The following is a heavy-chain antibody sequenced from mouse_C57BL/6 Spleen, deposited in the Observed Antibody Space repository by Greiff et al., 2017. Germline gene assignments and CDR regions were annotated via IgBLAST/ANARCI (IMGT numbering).Heavy chain of an antibody. J-gene: IGHJ4*01. CDR2: ISDGGSYT. Sequence: EVKLMESGGGLVKPGGSLKLSCAASGFTFSSYAMSWVRQTPEKRLEWVANISDGGSYTYYPDNVKGRFTISRDNAKTNLYLQMSHLKSEDTAMYYCARDMVYGNYDFYAMDYWGQGTSVTVSS. V-gene: IGHV5-4*01. CDR3: ARDMVYGNYDFYAMDY. D-gene: IGHD2-1*01. CDR1: GFTFSSYA.